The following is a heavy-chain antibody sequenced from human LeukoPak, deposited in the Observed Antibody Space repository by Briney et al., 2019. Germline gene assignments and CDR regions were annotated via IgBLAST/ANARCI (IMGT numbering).Heavy chain of an antibody. Sequence: GSLRLSCAASGFTFSNFAMSWVRQAPGKGLEWVSAISGSGGDTYCADSVKGRFTISRDNAKSTLYLQMNSLRAEDTALYYCAKDTLLLLYWGQGTLVTVSS. J-gene: IGHJ4*02. CDR2: ISGSGGDT. CDR3: AKDTLLLLY. CDR1: GFTFSNFA. D-gene: IGHD3-22*01. V-gene: IGHV3-23*01.